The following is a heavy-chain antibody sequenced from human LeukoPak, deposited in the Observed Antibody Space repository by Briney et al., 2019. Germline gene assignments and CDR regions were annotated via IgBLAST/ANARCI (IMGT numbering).Heavy chain of an antibody. J-gene: IGHJ4*02. V-gene: IGHV3-21*01. CDR2: ISSSSSYI. CDR1: GFTFSSYE. Sequence: GSLRLSCAASGFTFSSYEMNWVRQAPGKGLEWVSSISSSSSYIYYADSVKGRFTISRDNAKNSLYLQMNSLRAEDTAVYYCARDAVQLRDDLDYWGQGTLVTVSS. CDR3: ARDAVQLRDDLDY. D-gene: IGHD2-2*01.